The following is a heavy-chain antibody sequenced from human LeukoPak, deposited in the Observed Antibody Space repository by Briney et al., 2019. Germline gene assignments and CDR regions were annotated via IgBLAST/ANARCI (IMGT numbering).Heavy chain of an antibody. V-gene: IGHV1-3*01. CDR1: GYTFTSYA. CDR3: ARDRERYSSGLLGY. D-gene: IGHD6-19*01. CDR2: INAGNGNT. Sequence: GASVKVSFKASGYTFTSYAMHWVRQAPGQRLEWMGWINAGNGNTKYSQKFQGRVTITRDTSASTAYMELSSLRSEDTAVYYCARDRERYSSGLLGYWGQGTLVTVSS. J-gene: IGHJ4*02.